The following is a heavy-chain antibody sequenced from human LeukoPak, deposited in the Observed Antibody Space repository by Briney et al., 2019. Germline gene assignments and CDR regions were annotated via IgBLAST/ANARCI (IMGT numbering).Heavy chain of an antibody. CDR3: ARGVYGGSPPYYFDY. J-gene: IGHJ4*02. CDR2: IYHSGST. CDR1: GGSISSGGHY. D-gene: IGHD4-23*01. V-gene: IGHV4-30-2*01. Sequence: PSETLSLTCTVSGGSISSGGHYWSWIRQPPGKGLEWIGYIYHSGSTYYNPSLKSRVTISVDKSKNQFSLKVRSATAADTAVYYCARGVYGGSPPYYFDYWGKGTLVTVSS.